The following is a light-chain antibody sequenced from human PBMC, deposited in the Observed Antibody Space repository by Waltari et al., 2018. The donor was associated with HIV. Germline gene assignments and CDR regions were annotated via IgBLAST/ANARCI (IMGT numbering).Light chain of an antibody. CDR3: VLNLGRGIVV. V-gene: IGLV8-61*01. CDR1: SGSVSNRNY. CDR2: STN. Sequence: QTVVTQEPSFSVSPGGTVTLTCGLSSGSVSNRNYASWYQQIPGQSPPTLIHSTNTRSSGVPDRFSGSILGNKAALTITGAQADDESDYYCVLNLGRGIVVFGGGTKLTVL. J-gene: IGLJ2*01.